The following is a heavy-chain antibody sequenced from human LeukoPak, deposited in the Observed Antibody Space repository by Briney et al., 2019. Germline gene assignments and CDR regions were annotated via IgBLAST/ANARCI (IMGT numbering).Heavy chain of an antibody. CDR3: AKDSLVVIESYFDN. CDR1: GFTFRDYD. CDR2: LTGSGETK. J-gene: IGHJ4*02. D-gene: IGHD3-22*01. Sequence: GGSLRLSCVVSGFTFRDYDMSWVPRAPGKGLEGGSALTGSGETKYYADSVRGRFTMSRDNSKNTLYLEMSRLRDEGTAEYFCAKDSLVVIESYFDNWGQGIQVTVSS. V-gene: IGHV3-23*01.